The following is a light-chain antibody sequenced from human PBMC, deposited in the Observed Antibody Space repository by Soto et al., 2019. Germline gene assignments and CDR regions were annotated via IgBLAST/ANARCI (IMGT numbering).Light chain of an antibody. J-gene: IGKJ1*01. Sequence: EIVLTQSPATLSLSPGERVTLSCRASQSVSSYLAWYQQTPGQAPRLPISDASKRATGIPARFSGSGSGTDFTLTISSLEPEDFAVYYCQQRSSWPTTFGQGTKVEIK. CDR1: QSVSSY. CDR2: DAS. CDR3: QQRSSWPTT. V-gene: IGKV3-11*01.